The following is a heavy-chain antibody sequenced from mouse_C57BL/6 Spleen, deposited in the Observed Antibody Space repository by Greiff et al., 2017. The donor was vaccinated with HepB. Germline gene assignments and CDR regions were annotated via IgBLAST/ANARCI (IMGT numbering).Heavy chain of an antibody. J-gene: IGHJ4*01. V-gene: IGHV1-19*01. CDR3: ARGMNGNYDYYAMDY. CDR1: GYTFTDYY. D-gene: IGHD2-1*01. CDR2: INPYNGGT. Sequence: EVQLQQSGPVLVKPGASVKMSCKASGYTFTDYYMNWVKQSHGKSLEWIGVINPYNGGTSYNQKFKGKATLTVDKSSSTAYMELNSLTSEDSAVYYGARGMNGNYDYYAMDYWGQGTSVTVSS.